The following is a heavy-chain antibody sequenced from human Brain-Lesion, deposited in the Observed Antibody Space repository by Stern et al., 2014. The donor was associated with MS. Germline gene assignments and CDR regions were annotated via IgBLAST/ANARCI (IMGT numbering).Heavy chain of an antibody. CDR3: ARHDSVPRPSQLYSARDRGPGYFDY. Sequence: QVQLVESGPGLVKHSETLSLTCTVSGGSISSSTYYWAWIRQPPGKGLEWIGNIYYCGFTYYNPSLKSRVTISVDMSKNQFSLKLSSVTAADTAIYYCARHDSVPRPSQLYSARDRGPGYFDYWGQGTLVTVSS. CDR1: GGSISSSTYY. D-gene: IGHD1-26*01. J-gene: IGHJ4*02. CDR2: IYYCGFT. V-gene: IGHV4-39*01.